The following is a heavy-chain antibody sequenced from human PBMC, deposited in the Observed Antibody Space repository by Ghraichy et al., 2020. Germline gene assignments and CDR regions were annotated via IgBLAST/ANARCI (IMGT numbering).Heavy chain of an antibody. CDR3: AKGGPVVPASNYYFEY. J-gene: IGHJ4*02. CDR2: ISGGGGTT. D-gene: IGHD2-2*01. Sequence: GGSLRLSCVASGFIFSGYAMSWVRQAPGKGLEWVSVISGGGGTTYYADSVKGRLTIPRDNSKNTLYLQMNSLRAEDTAVYYCAKGGPVVPASNYYFEYWGQGTPVTVSS. CDR1: GFIFSGYA. V-gene: IGHV3-23*01.